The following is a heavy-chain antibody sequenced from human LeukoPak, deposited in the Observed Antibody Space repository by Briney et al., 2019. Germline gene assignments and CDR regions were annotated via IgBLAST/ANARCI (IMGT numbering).Heavy chain of an antibody. V-gene: IGHV3-48*01. CDR1: GFTFSTYT. J-gene: IGHJ3*02. Sequence: PGGSLRLSCAASGFTFSTYTMNWVRQAPGKGLEWISYISRSSSTIYYADSVKGRFTISRGNAKNSLYLQMNNLRAEDTAVYYCARDRDAFDIWGQGTMVTVSS. CDR2: ISRSSSTI. CDR3: ARDRDAFDI.